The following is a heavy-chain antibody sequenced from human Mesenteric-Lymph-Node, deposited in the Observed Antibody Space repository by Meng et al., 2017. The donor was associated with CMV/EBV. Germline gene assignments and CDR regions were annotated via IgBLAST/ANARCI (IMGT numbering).Heavy chain of an antibody. CDR1: GFTFSSYA. J-gene: IGHJ4*02. V-gene: IGHV3-23*01. CDR2: ISGSGSGT. D-gene: IGHD2-8*01. CDR3: AKLLKYCTNGVCSLSDY. Sequence: GGSLRLSCAASGFTFSSYAMSWVRQAPGKGLEWVSAISGSGSGTYYADSVKGRFTISRDNSKNTLYLQMNSLRAEDTAVYYCAKLLKYCTNGVCSLSDYWGQGTLVTVSS.